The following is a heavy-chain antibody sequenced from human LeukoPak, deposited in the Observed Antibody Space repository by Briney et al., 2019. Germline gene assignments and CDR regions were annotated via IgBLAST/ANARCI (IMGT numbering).Heavy chain of an antibody. J-gene: IGHJ4*02. CDR3: AKYTYYDILTGSLDY. D-gene: IGHD3-9*01. CDR1: GFKFDAYP. V-gene: IGHV3-9*01. Sequence: GGSLRLSCAASGFKFDAYPMSWVRQAPGKGLEWVSGISWNSGSIGYADSVKGRFTISRDNAKNSLYLQMNSLRAEDTALYYCAKYTYYDILTGSLDYWGQGTLVTVSS. CDR2: ISWNSGSI.